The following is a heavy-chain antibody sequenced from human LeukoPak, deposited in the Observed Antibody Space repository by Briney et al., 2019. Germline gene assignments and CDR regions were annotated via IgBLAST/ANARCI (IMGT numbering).Heavy chain of an antibody. D-gene: IGHD3-9*01. V-gene: IGHV4-59*01. CDR2: IYYSGST. Sequence: SETLSLTCTVSGGSISSYYWSWIRQPPGKGLEWIGYIYYSGSTNYNPSLKSRVTISVDTSKNQFSLKLSSVTAADTAVYYCARVGLRYFDWQENAFDIWGQGTMVTVSS. CDR1: GGSISSYY. CDR3: ARVGLRYFDWQENAFDI. J-gene: IGHJ3*02.